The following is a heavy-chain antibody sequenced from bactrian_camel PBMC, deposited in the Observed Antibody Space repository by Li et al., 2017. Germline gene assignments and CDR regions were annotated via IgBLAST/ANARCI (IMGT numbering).Heavy chain of an antibody. V-gene: IGHV3S53*01. Sequence: HVQLVESGGALVQPGGSLRLSCTASGYNLIGKCVGWVRQAPGKERELVSSIRSDGTTRYADSVKGRFIISRDMAENTVYLQMYSLKPDDTAMYYCAAEADRQFRLPCYLTADFGYWGQGTQVTVS. D-gene: IGHD3*01. CDR2: IRSDGTT. J-gene: IGHJ6*01. CDR1: GYNLIGKC. CDR3: AAEADRQFRLPCYLTADFGY.